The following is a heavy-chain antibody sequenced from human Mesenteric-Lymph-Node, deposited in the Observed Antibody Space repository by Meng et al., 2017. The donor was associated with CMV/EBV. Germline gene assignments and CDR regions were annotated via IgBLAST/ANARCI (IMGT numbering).Heavy chain of an antibody. D-gene: IGHD3-3*01. CDR1: GFTFSSYS. CDR3: ARDDYDSHYYYGMDV. CDR2: ISSSSSYI. Sequence: GESLKISCAASGFTFSSYSMNWVRQAPGKGLEWVSSISSSSSYIYYADSVKGRFTSSRDNAKNSLYLQMNSLRAEDTAVYYCARDDYDSHYYYGMDVWGQGTTVTVSS. J-gene: IGHJ6*02. V-gene: IGHV3-21*01.